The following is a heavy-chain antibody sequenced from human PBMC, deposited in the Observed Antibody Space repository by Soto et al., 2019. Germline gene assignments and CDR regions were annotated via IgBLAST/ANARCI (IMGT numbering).Heavy chain of an antibody. Sequence: PSETLSLTCTVSGGSISSSSYYWGWIRQPPGRGLEWIGSIYYSGSTYYNPSLESRVTISVDTSKNQFSLKLSSVTAADTAVYYCARRGDSSNYYMDVWGKGTTVTVSS. CDR3: ARRGDSSNYYMDV. J-gene: IGHJ6*03. CDR1: GGSISSSSYY. D-gene: IGHD2-21*01. CDR2: IYYSGST. V-gene: IGHV4-39*01.